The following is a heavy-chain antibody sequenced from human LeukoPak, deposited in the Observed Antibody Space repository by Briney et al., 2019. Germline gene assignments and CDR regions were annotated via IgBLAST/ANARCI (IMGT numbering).Heavy chain of an antibody. CDR3: ARGGFGSGYSYADY. J-gene: IGHJ4*02. CDR2: IYYSGST. CDR1: GGSISSSSYY. D-gene: IGHD5-18*01. V-gene: IGHV4-61*05. Sequence: SETLSLTCTVSGGSISSSSYYWGWIRQTPGKGLEWIGYIYYSGSTNYNPSLKSRVTISVDTSKNQFSLKLSSVTAADTAVYYCARGGFGSGYSYADYWGQGTLVTVSS.